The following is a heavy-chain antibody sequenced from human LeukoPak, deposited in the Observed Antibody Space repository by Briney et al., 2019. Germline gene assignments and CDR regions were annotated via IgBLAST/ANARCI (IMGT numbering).Heavy chain of an antibody. J-gene: IGHJ4*02. V-gene: IGHV4-59*02. Sequence: SETLSLTCSVSGVSVSNHYWSWVRQPPGQGLEWIGWFYYSGGTYFNPSLGSRVTISADTSRNHLSLNLRSLTAAGTAVYYCARHSSGWHFDSWGQGALVTVSS. CDR3: ARHSSGWHFDS. D-gene: IGHD6-19*01. CDR1: GVSVSNHY. CDR2: FYYSGGT.